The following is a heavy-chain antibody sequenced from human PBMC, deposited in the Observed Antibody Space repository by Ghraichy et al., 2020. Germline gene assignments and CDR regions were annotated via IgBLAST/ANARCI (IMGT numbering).Heavy chain of an antibody. D-gene: IGHD2-2*01. CDR2: VWSDGTKK. CDR3: ARDPDCSDISGLIRTYMDV. V-gene: IGHV3-33*01. J-gene: IGHJ6*03. CDR1: GFTFSSYG. Sequence: GESLNISCAASGFTFSSYGMHWVRQVPGKGLEWVAVVWSDGTKKYYADSVKGRFTISRDNPKNTLDLQMNSLRADATAIYYCARDPDCSDISGLIRTYMDVWGKGTMVTVSS.